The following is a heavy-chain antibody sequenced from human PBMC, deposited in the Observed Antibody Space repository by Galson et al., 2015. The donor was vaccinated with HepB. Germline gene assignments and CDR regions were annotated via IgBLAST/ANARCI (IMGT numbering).Heavy chain of an antibody. CDR2: ISYDGSNK. D-gene: IGHD2-2*01. CDR1: GFTFSSYG. J-gene: IGHJ4*02. V-gene: IGHV3-30*18. Sequence: SLRLSCAASGFTFSSYGMHWVRQAPGTGLEWVAVISYDGSNKYYADSVKGRFTISRDNSKNTLYLQMNSLRAEDTAVYYCAKGGYCSSTSCYRGRSFDYWGQGTLVTVSS. CDR3: AKGGYCSSTSCYRGRSFDY.